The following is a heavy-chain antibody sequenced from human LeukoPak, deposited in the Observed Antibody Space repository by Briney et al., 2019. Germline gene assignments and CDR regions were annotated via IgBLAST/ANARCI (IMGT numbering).Heavy chain of an antibody. Sequence: PSETLSLTCTVSGGSISSGSYYWSWIRQPAGKGLEWIGRIYTSGSTNYNPSLKSRVTISVDTSKNQFSLKLSSVTAADTAVYYCARVMEFLFDPWGQGTLVTVSS. CDR2: IYTSGST. V-gene: IGHV4-61*02. CDR1: GGSISSGSYY. D-gene: IGHD3-10*01. J-gene: IGHJ5*02. CDR3: ARVMEFLFDP.